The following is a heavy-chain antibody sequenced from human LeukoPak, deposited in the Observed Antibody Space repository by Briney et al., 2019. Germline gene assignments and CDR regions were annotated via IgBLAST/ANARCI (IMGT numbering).Heavy chain of an antibody. J-gene: IGHJ4*02. CDR2: IKSNVGTT. D-gene: IGHD2-2*01. CDR3: TRGSDSTFYFDF. CDR1: GYTFITYH. Sequence: ASVKVSCKTSGYTFITYHIHWVRQAPGQGLEWMGMIKSNVGTTHYAQKFQGRLTVTSDTSTSTVYMELSSLTSEDTAVYYCTRGSDSTFYFDFWGQGTLVTVSS. V-gene: IGHV1-46*01.